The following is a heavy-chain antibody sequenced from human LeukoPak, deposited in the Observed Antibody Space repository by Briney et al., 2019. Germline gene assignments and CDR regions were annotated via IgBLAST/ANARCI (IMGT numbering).Heavy chain of an antibody. D-gene: IGHD6-19*01. CDR1: GFTFSSYG. Sequence: GGSLRLSCAASGFTFSSYGMHWVRQAPGKGLEWVAVISYDGSNKYYADSVKGRFTISRDNSKNTLYLQMNSLRAEDTAVYYCAKGGSGWDDYWGQGTLVTVSS. CDR2: ISYDGSNK. CDR3: AKGGSGWDDY. J-gene: IGHJ4*02. V-gene: IGHV3-30*18.